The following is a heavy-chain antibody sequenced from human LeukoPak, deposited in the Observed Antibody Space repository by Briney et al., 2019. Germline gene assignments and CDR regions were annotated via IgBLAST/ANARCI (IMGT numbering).Heavy chain of an antibody. CDR3: ARWRGAQSEFDY. J-gene: IGHJ4*02. Sequence: GSLRLSCAGSGFTFSSYSMGWVRQAPGKGLEWVANIKDSGIEKEYVDSVKGRFTISRDNAKNSLYLQMNSLRVEDTALYFCARWRGAQSEFDYWGQGTQVTVLS. V-gene: IGHV3-7*01. CDR2: IKDSGIEK. D-gene: IGHD3-3*01. CDR1: GFTFSSYS.